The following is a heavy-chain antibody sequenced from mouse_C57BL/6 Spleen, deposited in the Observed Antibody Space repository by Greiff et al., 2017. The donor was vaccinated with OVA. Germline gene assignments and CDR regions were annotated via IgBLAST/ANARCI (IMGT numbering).Heavy chain of an antibody. V-gene: IGHV1-69*01. J-gene: IGHJ3*01. CDR2: IDPSDSYT. D-gene: IGHD1-1*01. CDR1: GYTFTSYW. CDR3: ARVDYGSSPVWFAY. Sequence: QVQLQQPGAELVMPGASVKLSCKASGYTFTSYWMHWVKQRPGQGLEWIGEIDPSDSYTNYNQKFKGKSTLTVDKSSSTAYMQLSSLTSEDSAVYYCARVDYGSSPVWFAYWGQGTLVTVSA.